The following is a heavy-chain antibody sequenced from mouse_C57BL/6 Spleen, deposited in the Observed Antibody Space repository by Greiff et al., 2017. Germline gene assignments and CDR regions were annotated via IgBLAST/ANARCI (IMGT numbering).Heavy chain of an antibody. Sequence: VQLQQSGPGLVKPSQSLSLTCSVTGYSITSGYYWNWIRQFPGNKLEWMGYISYDGSNNYNPSLKNRISITRDTSKNQFFLKLNSVTTEDTATYYCARRDGYYGGYFDYWGQGTTLTVSS. CDR3: ARRDGYYGGYFDY. J-gene: IGHJ2*01. V-gene: IGHV3-6*01. D-gene: IGHD2-3*01. CDR1: GYSITSGYY. CDR2: ISYDGSN.